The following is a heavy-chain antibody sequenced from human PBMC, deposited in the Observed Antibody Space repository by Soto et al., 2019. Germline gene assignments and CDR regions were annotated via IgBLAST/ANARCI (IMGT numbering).Heavy chain of an antibody. CDR1: AYTFTSSD. J-gene: IGHJ4*02. V-gene: IGHV1-8*01. Sequence: ASVKVSCKASAYTFTSSDINRVRQAPGQGLEWMGWMNPNSGNTGYAQKFQGRVTMTRNTSISTAYMELSSLRSEDTAVYYCARDWERGRSSWYPGPLVYRGQGSLVTVSS. D-gene: IGHD6-13*01. CDR3: ARDWERGRSSWYPGPLVY. CDR2: MNPNSGNT.